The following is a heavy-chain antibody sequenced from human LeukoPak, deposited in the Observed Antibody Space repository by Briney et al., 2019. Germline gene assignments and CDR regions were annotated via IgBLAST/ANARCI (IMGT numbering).Heavy chain of an antibody. Sequence: PSETLSLTCAVSGGSNSSSNWWSWVRQPPGKGLEWIGEIYHSGSTNYNPSLKSRVTISVDKSKNQFSLKLSSVTAADTAVYYCARAYGLELTFDYWGQGTLVTVSS. CDR3: ARAYGLELTFDY. CDR2: IYHSGST. CDR1: GGSNSSSNW. J-gene: IGHJ4*02. V-gene: IGHV4-4*02. D-gene: IGHD1-7*01.